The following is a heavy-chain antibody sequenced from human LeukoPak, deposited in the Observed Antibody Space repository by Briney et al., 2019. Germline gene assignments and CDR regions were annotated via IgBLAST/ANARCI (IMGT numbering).Heavy chain of an antibody. CDR1: GFTFSSYW. CDR2: ISSSSSYI. Sequence: GGSLRLSCAASGFTFSSYWMTWVRQAPGKGLEWVSSISSSSSYIYYADSVKGRFTISRDNAKNSLYLQMNSLRAEDTAVYYCARDRDGYNDYWGQGTLVTVSS. D-gene: IGHD5-24*01. J-gene: IGHJ4*02. V-gene: IGHV3-21*01. CDR3: ARDRDGYNDY.